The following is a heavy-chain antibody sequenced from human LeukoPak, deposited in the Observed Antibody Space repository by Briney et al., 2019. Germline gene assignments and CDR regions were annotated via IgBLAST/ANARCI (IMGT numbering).Heavy chain of an antibody. D-gene: IGHD1-26*01. CDR1: GGSISSYY. V-gene: IGHV4-4*09. Sequence: SETLSLTCTVSGGSISSYYWSWIRQPPGKGLEWIGYIYTSGSTNYNPSLKSRVTISVDTSKNQFSLKLSSVTAADTAVYYCARRGGGSYLTNYYYYMDVWGKGTTVTVSS. J-gene: IGHJ6*03. CDR3: ARRGGGSYLTNYYYYMDV. CDR2: IYTSGST.